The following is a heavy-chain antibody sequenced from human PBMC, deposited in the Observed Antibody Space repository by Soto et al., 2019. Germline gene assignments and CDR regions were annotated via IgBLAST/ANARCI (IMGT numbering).Heavy chain of an antibody. V-gene: IGHV3-48*01. J-gene: IGHJ6*02. D-gene: IGHD3-9*01. Sequence: PGGSLRLSCAASGFTFSSYSMNWVRQAPGKGLEWVSYISSSSSTIYYADSVKGRFTISRDNAKNSLYLQMNSLRAEDTAVYYCARFEVNYDILTGYYPRGGMDVWGQGTTVPVSS. CDR1: GFTFSSYS. CDR2: ISSSSSTI. CDR3: ARFEVNYDILTGYYPRGGMDV.